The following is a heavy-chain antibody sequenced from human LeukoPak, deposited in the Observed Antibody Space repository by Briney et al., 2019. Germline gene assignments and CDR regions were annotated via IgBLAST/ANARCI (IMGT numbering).Heavy chain of an antibody. V-gene: IGHV3-30-3*01. Sequence: GGSVRLSCAASGFTFNDYAMHWVRQAPGKGLEWVAFISSDGSNKYYADSVRGRFTISRDNSKNTLYLQVNSLRAEDTAVYYCARDQGKGYYYYGMDVWGQGTTVTVSS. CDR2: ISSDGSNK. CDR1: GFTFNDYA. CDR3: ARDQGKGYYYYGMDV. J-gene: IGHJ6*02.